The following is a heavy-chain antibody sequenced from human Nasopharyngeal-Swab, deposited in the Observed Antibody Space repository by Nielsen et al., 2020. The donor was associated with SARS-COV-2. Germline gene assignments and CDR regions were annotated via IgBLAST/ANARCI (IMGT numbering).Heavy chain of an antibody. J-gene: IGHJ4*02. D-gene: IGHD1-14*01. V-gene: IGHV3-48*01. CDR1: GFTFSSYS. Sequence: GGSPRLSCAASGFTFSSYSMNWVRQAPGKGLEWVSYISSSSSTIYYADSVKGRFTISRDNAKNSLYLQMNSLRAEDTAVYYCAREEELGTAYYFDYWGQGTLVTVSS. CDR2: ISSSSSTI. CDR3: AREEELGTAYYFDY.